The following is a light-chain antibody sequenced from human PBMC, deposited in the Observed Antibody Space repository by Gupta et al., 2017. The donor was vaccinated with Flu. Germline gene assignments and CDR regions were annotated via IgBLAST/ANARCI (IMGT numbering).Light chain of an antibody. CDR2: EGS. Sequence: TSSDVGSYNLFSWYQQHPVKAPILVFYEGSQRPAGVSKRFAGSKSGNTASLTIAGRQAEDEADYYGSSYTGSSTRVFGGGTKLTVL. CDR3: SSYTGSSTRV. J-gene: IGLJ3*02. V-gene: IGLV2-14*02. CDR1: SSDVGSYNL.